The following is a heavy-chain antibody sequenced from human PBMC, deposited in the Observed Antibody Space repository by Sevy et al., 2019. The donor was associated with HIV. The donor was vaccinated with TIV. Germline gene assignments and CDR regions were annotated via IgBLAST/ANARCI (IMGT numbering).Heavy chain of an antibody. V-gene: IGHV1-2*02. CDR2: INPNRGGT. Sequence: ASVKVSCKASGYTFTGYYMHWVRQAPGQGLEWMGWINPNRGGTNYAQKFQGRVTMTRDTSISTAYMELSRLRSDDTAGYYCARGGRYGGNSDAFDIWGQGTMVTVSS. CDR3: ARGGRYGGNSDAFDI. D-gene: IGHD4-17*01. J-gene: IGHJ3*02. CDR1: GYTFTGYY.